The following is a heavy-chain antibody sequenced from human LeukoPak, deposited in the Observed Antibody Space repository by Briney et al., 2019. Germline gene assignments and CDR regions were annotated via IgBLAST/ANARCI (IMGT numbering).Heavy chain of an antibody. J-gene: IGHJ4*02. D-gene: IGHD4-17*01. CDR3: ARGQGTTRPPSFDY. Sequence: ASVKVSCKASGYTFTSYDINWVRQATGQGLEWMGWMNPNSGNTGYAQKFQGRVTMTRNTSISTAYMEPSSLRSEDTAVYYCARGQGTTRPPSFDYWGQGTLVTVPS. CDR2: MNPNSGNT. CDR1: GYTFTSYD. V-gene: IGHV1-8*01.